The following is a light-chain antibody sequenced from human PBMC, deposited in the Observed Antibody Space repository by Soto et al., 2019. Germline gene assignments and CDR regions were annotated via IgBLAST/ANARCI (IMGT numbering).Light chain of an antibody. V-gene: IGLV2-14*01. CDR2: DVS. J-gene: IGLJ2*01. CDR3: SSYTSSSTPL. CDR1: SSDVGGYNY. Sequence: QSVLTQPASVSGSPGQSITISCTGTSSDVGGYNYVSWYQQHPGKAPKLMIYDVSNRPSGVSNRFSGSKSGNTASLTISGLQAEDEADYYCSSYTSSSTPLFGGGTKATVL.